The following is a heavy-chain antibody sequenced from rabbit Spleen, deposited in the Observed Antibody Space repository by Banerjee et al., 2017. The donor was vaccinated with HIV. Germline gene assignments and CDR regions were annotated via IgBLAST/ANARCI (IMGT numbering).Heavy chain of an antibody. J-gene: IGHJ6*01. CDR3: ARDTSSSFSSYGMDL. CDR2: IDSGSSGFT. Sequence: QSLEESGGDLDKPGASLTLTCTASGVSFSSSSYMCWVRQAPGKGLEWIACIDSGSSGFTYFATWAKGRFTISKASSTTVTLQMTRLTAADTATYFCARDTSSSFSSYGMDLWGQGTLVTVS. D-gene: IGHD1-1*01. CDR1: GVSFSSSSY. V-gene: IGHV1S40*01.